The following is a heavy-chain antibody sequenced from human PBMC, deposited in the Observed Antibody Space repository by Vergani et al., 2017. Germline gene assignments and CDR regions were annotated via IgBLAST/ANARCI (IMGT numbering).Heavy chain of an antibody. CDR3: ARGHRPDSSGWSGRYYYYYGMDV. Sequence: QLQLQESGSGLVKPSQTLSLTCAVSGGSISSGGYSWSWIRQPPGKGLELIGYIYHSGSTYYNPSLKSRVTISVDRSKNQFSLKLSSVTAADTAVYYCARGHRPDSSGWSGRYYYYYGMDVWGQGTTVTVSS. D-gene: IGHD6-19*01. V-gene: IGHV4-30-2*01. CDR2: IYHSGST. CDR1: GGSISSGGYS. J-gene: IGHJ6*02.